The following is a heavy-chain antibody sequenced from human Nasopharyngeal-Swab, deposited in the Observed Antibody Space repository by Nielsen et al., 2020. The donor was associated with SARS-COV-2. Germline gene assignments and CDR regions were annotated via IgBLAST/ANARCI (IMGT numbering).Heavy chain of an antibody. J-gene: IGHJ6*02. D-gene: IGHD2-15*01. CDR3: ASLYCSGGSCYWAGGKNGMDV. CDR2: IYTSGST. CDR1: GASISSGSYY. V-gene: IGHV4-61*02. Sequence: SETLSLTCTLSGASISSGSYYWSWIRQPAGRGLEWIGRIYTSGSTNYNPSLKSRVTISVDTSKNQFSLKLNSVTAAEPAVYYCASLYCSGGSCYWAGGKNGMDVWGQGTTVTVSS.